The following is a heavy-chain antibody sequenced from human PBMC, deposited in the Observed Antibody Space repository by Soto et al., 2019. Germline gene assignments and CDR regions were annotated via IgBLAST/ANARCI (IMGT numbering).Heavy chain of an antibody. V-gene: IGHV3-7*03. CDR2: IKGDGSER. J-gene: IGHJ6*02. CDR1: GFTFSSYW. CDR3: ARDGCTSATCDVYGMDV. D-gene: IGHD2-2*01. Sequence: VQLVESGGGLVQPGGSLRLSCAASGFTFSSYWMSWVRQAPGKGLVWVANIKGDGSERHYVDSVKGRFIISRDNAKNSLFLQMNSLRVEDTAVYYCARDGCTSATCDVYGMDVWGQGTTVTVSS.